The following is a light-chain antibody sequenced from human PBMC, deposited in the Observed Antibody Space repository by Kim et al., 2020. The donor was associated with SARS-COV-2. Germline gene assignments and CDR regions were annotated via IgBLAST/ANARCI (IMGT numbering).Light chain of an antibody. CDR2: KVS. Sequence: DVVMTQSPLSLPVTLGQPASISCRSSQSLVYSDGNTYLNWLQQRPGQSSRRLIYKVSNRNSGVPDRFSGSRSGTDYTLKLSRAEAEDFEVFHCMQGTHSLYTFGQGTRLEI. CDR1: QSLVYSDGNTY. V-gene: IGKV2-30*01. CDR3: MQGTHSLYT. J-gene: IGKJ2*01.